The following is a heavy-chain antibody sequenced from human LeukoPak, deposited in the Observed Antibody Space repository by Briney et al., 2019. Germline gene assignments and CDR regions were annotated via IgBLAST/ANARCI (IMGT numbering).Heavy chain of an antibody. Sequence: SETLSLTCTVSGGSLSTYYWNWIRQPPGKGLEWIAYMYFNGNTNYNPSLKGRVTMSVDTSKNQFSLKLSSVTAADTAVYYCASSSIAARPNYFDYWGQGTLVTVSS. CDR3: ASSSIAARPNYFDY. V-gene: IGHV4-59*01. J-gene: IGHJ4*02. CDR1: GGSLSTYY. D-gene: IGHD6-6*01. CDR2: MYFNGNT.